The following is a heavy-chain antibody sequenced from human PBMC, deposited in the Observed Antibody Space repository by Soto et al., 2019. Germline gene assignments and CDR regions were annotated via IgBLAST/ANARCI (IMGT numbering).Heavy chain of an antibody. J-gene: IGHJ4*02. D-gene: IGHD1-26*01. CDR1: GGSISVYY. CDR2: IYDSGSP. V-gene: IGHV4-59*01. Sequence: LSLTCTISGGSISVYYWSWIRQPPGQALEWIGYIYDSGSPYYNPSLRSRVIISADTSKNQISLKLTSATAADTAVYYCARGVGSSPPRYWGRGTLVTVSS. CDR3: ARGVGSSPPRY.